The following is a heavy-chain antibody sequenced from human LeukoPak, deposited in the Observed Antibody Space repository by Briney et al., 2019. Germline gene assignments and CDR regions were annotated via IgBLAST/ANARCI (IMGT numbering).Heavy chain of an antibody. J-gene: IGHJ4*02. V-gene: IGHV4-59*08. CDR3: ARGYSSSSSTADY. Sequence: SETLSLTRTVSGGSISSYYWSWIRQPTGKGLEWIGYIYYSGSTNYNPSLKSRVTISVDTSKKQFSLKLSSVTAADTAVSYCARGYSSSSSTADYCGQGTLVTVSS. CDR1: GGSISSYY. CDR2: IYYSGST. D-gene: IGHD6-6*01.